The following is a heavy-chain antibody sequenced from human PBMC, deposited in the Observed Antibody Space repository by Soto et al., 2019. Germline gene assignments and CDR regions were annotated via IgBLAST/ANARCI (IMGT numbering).Heavy chain of an antibody. CDR2: IYYSGST. Sequence: SETLSLTCTVSGGSISSSSYYWGWIRQPPGKGLEWIGYIYYSGSTNYNPSLKSRVTISVDTSKNQFSLKLSSVTAADTAVYYCARVPDYDILTARAFDIWGQGTMVTVSS. CDR3: ARVPDYDILTARAFDI. CDR1: GGSISSSSYY. V-gene: IGHV4-61*05. J-gene: IGHJ3*02. D-gene: IGHD3-9*01.